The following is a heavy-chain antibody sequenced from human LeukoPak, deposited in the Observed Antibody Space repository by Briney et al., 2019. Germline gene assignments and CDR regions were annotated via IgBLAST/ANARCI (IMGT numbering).Heavy chain of an antibody. J-gene: IGHJ3*02. CDR3: ARAQQWLVRGAFDI. Sequence: SQTLSLTCAISGDSVSSNSAAWNWMRQSPSRGLEWLGRTYYRCKRYNDYAVAVKSRITIKPGTSKNQFSLQLNSVTPEDTAVYYCARAQQWLVRGAFDIWGQGTMVTVSS. CDR1: GDSVSSNSAA. D-gene: IGHD6-19*01. CDR2: TYYRCKRYN. V-gene: IGHV6-1*01.